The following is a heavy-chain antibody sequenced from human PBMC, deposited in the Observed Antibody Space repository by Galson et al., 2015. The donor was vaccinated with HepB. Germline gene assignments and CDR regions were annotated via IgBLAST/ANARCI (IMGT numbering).Heavy chain of an antibody. CDR3: AKEGGIAAAGIRYFDL. CDR2: ISYDGSNK. Sequence: SLRLSCAASGFTFSSYGMHWVRQAPGKGLEWVAVISYDGSNKYYADSVKGRFTISRDNSKNTLYLQMNSLRAEDTAVYYCAKEGGIAAAGIRYFDLWGRGTLVTVSS. CDR1: GFTFSSYG. D-gene: IGHD6-13*01. J-gene: IGHJ2*01. V-gene: IGHV3-30*18.